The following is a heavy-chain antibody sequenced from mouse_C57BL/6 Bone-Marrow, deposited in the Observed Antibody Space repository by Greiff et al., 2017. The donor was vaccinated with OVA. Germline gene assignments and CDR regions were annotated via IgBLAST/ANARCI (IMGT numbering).Heavy chain of an antibody. J-gene: IGHJ4*01. CDR1: GYTFTDYE. Sequence: QVQLQQSGAELVRPGASVTLSFKASGYTFTDYEMHWVKQTPVHGLEWIRAIDPETGGTAYNQKFKGKAILTADKSSSTAYMELRSLTSEDSAVYYCTRGYSNYYAMDYWGQGTSVTVSS. CDR2: IDPETGGT. CDR3: TRGYSNYYAMDY. D-gene: IGHD2-5*01. V-gene: IGHV1-15*01.